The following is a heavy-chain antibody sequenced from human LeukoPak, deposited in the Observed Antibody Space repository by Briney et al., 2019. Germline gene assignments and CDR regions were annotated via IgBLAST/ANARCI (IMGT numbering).Heavy chain of an antibody. CDR1: GFTFSAYW. V-gene: IGHV3-74*01. CDR3: ARDTYSSGWKRFDY. CDR2: INSDGSST. J-gene: IGHJ4*02. Sequence: GGSLRLSCAASGFTFSAYWMHWVRQAPGKGLVWVSRINSDGSSTNYADSVKGRFTISRDNAKNTLYLQMNSLRAEDTAVYYCARDTYSSGWKRFDYWGQGTLVTVSS. D-gene: IGHD6-19*01.